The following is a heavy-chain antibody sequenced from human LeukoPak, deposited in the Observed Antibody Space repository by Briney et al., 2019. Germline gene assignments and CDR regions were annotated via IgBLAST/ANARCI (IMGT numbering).Heavy chain of an antibody. D-gene: IGHD3-22*01. V-gene: IGHV3-7*01. CDR2: IKQDGSEK. J-gene: IGHJ3*02. CDR3: ARTGVDYYDSSGYPGAFDI. CDR1: GFTFSSYE. Sequence: GGSLRLSCAASGFTFSSYEMNWVRQAPGKGLEWVANIKQDGSEKYYVDSVKGRFTISRDNAKNSLYLQMNSLRAEDTAVYYCARTGVDYYDSSGYPGAFDIWGQGTMVTVSS.